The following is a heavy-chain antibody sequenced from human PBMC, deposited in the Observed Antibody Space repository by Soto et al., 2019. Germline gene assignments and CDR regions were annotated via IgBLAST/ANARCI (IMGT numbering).Heavy chain of an antibody. J-gene: IGHJ3*02. CDR3: ARVNRDNWNMREAFDI. CDR2: IYYSGST. D-gene: IGHD1-1*01. V-gene: IGHV4-31*03. Sequence: ASETLSLTCTVSGGSISSGGYYWSWIRQHPGKGLEWIGYIYYSGSTYYNPSLKSRVTISVDTSKNQFSLKLSSVTAADTAVYYCARVNRDNWNMREAFDIWGQGTMVTVS. CDR1: GGSISSGGYY.